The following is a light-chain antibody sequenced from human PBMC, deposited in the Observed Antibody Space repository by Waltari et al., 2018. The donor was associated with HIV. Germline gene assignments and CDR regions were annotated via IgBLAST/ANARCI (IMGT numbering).Light chain of an antibody. CDR2: QDN. V-gene: IGLV3-25*03. CDR3: QSAGSIGTSVV. CDR1: ELASQY. J-gene: IGLJ2*01. Sequence: SYELTQAPSVSVSPGQTARIACRGDELASQYVHWYQMKAGQAPVLLVYQDNVRALGITERISGSKSGTTGTLTITAVQVEDEADYYCQSAGSIGTSVVFGGGTKLTVL.